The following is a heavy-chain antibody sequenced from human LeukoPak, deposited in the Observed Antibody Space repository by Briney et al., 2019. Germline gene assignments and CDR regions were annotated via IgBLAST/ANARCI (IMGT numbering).Heavy chain of an antibody. D-gene: IGHD3-16*01. CDR1: GGTFSSYA. V-gene: IGHV1-69*01. J-gene: IGHJ4*02. Sequence: GSSVKVSCKASGGTFSSYAISWVRQAPGQGLEWMGGIVPIFGTANYAQKFQGRVTITADESTSTAYMELSSLRSEDTAVYYCARGGLYYDYVWGTLFGDYWGQGTLVTVSS. CDR3: ARGGLYYDYVWGTLFGDY. CDR2: IVPIFGTA.